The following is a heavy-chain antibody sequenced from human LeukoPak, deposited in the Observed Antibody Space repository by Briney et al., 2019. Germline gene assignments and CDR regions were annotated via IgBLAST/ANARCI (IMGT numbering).Heavy chain of an antibody. CDR1: GYSFTSYW. CDR2: IYPGDSDT. CDR3: ARRYCSGCHCYAGGWFDP. V-gene: IGHV5-51*01. Sequence: GESLKISCKGSGYSFTSYWIAWVRQMPGKGLEWMGIIYPGDSDTRYSPSFQGQVTISADKSITTAYLQWSSLKASDTAMYYCARRYCSGCHCYAGGWFDPWGQGTLVTVSS. J-gene: IGHJ5*02. D-gene: IGHD2-15*01.